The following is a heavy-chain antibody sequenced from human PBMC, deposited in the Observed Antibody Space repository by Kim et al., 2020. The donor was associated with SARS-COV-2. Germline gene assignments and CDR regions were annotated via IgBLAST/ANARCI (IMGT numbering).Heavy chain of an antibody. CDR2: IYHSGST. D-gene: IGHD3-22*01. CDR3: ARDPSRYYDSSGYFDY. CDR1: GGSISSSKW. J-gene: IGHJ4*02. V-gene: IGHV4-4*02. Sequence: SETLSLTCAVSGGSISSSKWWSWVRQPPGKGLEWIGEIYHSGSTNYNPSLKSRVTISVDKSKNQFSLKLSSVTAADTAVYYCARDPSRYYDSSGYFDYWGQGTLVTVSS.